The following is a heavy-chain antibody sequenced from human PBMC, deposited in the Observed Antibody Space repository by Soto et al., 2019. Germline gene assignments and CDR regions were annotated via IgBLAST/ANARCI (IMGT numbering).Heavy chain of an antibody. V-gene: IGHV1-18*04. D-gene: IGHD6-6*01. J-gene: IGHJ6*02. CDR3: ARDRSSSYYYYYGMDV. CDR2: ISAYNGNT. CDR1: GYTFTSYG. Sequence: QVQLVQSGAEVKKPGASVKVSCKASGYTFTSYGISWVRQAPGQGLEWMGWISAYNGNTNYAQKLQGRVTRTTDTSTSKAYMELRSLRSDDTAVYYCARDRSSSYYYYYGMDVWGQGTTVTVSS.